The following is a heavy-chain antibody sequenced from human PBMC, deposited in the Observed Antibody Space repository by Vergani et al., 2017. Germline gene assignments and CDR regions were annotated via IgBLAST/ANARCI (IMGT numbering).Heavy chain of an antibody. D-gene: IGHD6-13*01. CDR1: GGSISSGDYY. CDR3: ARGIAAAGRRGSFDY. V-gene: IGHV4-30-4*08. CDR2: IYYSGST. Sequence: QVQLQESGPGLVKPSQTLSLTCTVSGGSISSGDYYWSWIRQPPGKGLEWIGYIYYSGSTYYSPSLKSRVTISVDTSKNQFSLKLSSVTAADTAVYYCARGIAAAGRRGSFDYWGQGTLVTVSS. J-gene: IGHJ4*02.